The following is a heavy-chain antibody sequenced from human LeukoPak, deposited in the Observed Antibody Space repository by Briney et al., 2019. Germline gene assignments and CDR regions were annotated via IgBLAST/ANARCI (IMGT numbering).Heavy chain of an antibody. D-gene: IGHD3-10*01. V-gene: IGHV3-7*01. J-gene: IGHJ4*02. CDR1: GFPFSSYW. CDR2: IKQDGSEK. CDR3: ARVLWFGELLPPLDY. Sequence: PGGSLRLSCAASGFPFSSYWMSWVREAPGKGLEWVANIKQDGSEKYYVDSVKGRFTISRDNAKNSLYLQMNSLRAEDTAVYYCARVLWFGELLPPLDYWGQGTLVTVSS.